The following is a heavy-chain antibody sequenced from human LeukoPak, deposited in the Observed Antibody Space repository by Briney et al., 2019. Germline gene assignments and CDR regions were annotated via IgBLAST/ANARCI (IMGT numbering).Heavy chain of an antibody. Sequence: GGSLRLSCAASGFTFNNYAMNWVRQAPGKGLEWVSAIGRSGGDTYYPDSVKGRFTVSRDNSKNTLYLQMNSLRADDSAIYYCAREAPGDFDYWGQGILVTVSS. J-gene: IGHJ4*02. V-gene: IGHV3-23*01. CDR1: GFTFNNYA. D-gene: IGHD3-16*01. CDR3: AREAPGDFDY. CDR2: IGRSGGDT.